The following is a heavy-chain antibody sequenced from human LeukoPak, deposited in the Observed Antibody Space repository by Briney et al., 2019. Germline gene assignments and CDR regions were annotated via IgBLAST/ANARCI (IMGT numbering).Heavy chain of an antibody. Sequence: GRSLRLSCAASGFTFSTYGMHWVRQAPGKGLEWVAVIWYGGSNTYYADSVKGRFTISRDNSKNTLYLQMSSLRAEDTAVYYCAKDQAVVTASNLDYWGQGTLVTVSS. J-gene: IGHJ4*02. V-gene: IGHV3-33*06. D-gene: IGHD2-21*02. CDR2: IWYGGSNT. CDR3: AKDQAVVTASNLDY. CDR1: GFTFSTYG.